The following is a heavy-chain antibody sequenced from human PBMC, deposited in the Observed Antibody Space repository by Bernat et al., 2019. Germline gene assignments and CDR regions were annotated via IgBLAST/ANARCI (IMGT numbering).Heavy chain of an antibody. V-gene: IGHV1-3*01. J-gene: IGHJ5*02. CDR3: AGNKAAGIFRWFDP. CDR2: INAGNGNT. Sequence: QVQLVQSGAEVKKPGASVKVSCKASGYTFTSYAMHWVRQAPGQRLEWMGWINAGNGNTKYSQKFQGRVTITADKSTSTAYMELSSLRSEDTAVYYCAGNKAAGIFRWFDPWGQGTLVTVSS. CDR1: GYTFTSYA. D-gene: IGHD6-13*01.